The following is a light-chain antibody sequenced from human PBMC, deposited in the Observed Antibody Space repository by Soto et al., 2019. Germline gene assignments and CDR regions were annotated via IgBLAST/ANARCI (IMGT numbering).Light chain of an antibody. CDR2: GAS. CDR1: QSVSSSY. CDR3: QQYDSSPRT. Sequence: EIVLTQSPGTLSLSPGERATLSCRASQSVSSSYLAWYQQKPGQAPRLLIYGASSRATGIPDRFSGSGSGTDFTLTISGLESEDFAVYYCQQYDSSPRTFGQGTKVEIK. J-gene: IGKJ1*01. V-gene: IGKV3-20*01.